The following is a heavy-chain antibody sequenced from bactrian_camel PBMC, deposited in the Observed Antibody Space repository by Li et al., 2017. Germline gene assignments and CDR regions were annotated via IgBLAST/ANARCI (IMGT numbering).Heavy chain of an antibody. J-gene: IGHJ6*01. CDR1: GYKYVVDC. CDR2: LGSDGST. Sequence: HVQLVESGGGSVQAGGSLRLSCAVSGYKYVVDCMGWFRQAPGREREFVSALGSDGSTKYADSVKGRFTISKDNAKNTLNLQMNSLKPEDSGMYYCASVRSTACSAQAAWYTSWGQGTQVTVS. CDR3: ASVRSTACSAQAAWYTS. D-gene: IGHD1*01. V-gene: IGHV3S53*01.